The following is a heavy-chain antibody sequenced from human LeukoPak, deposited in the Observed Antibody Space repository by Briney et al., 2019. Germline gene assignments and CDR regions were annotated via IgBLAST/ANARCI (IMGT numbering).Heavy chain of an antibody. CDR3: AKSIAVAGTSPYFDY. CDR2: ISGSGGST. CDR1: GFTFSSYA. Sequence: GGSLRLSCAASGFTFSSYALSWVRQAPGKGLEWVSAISGSGGSTYYADSVKGRFTISRDNSKNTLYLQMNSLRAEDTAVYYCAKSIAVAGTSPYFDYWGQGTLVTVSS. D-gene: IGHD6-19*01. V-gene: IGHV3-23*01. J-gene: IGHJ4*02.